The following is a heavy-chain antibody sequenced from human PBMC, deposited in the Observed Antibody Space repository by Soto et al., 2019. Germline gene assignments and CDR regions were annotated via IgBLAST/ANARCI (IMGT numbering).Heavy chain of an antibody. Sequence: PGESLKISCNGSGYSFAGYWITWVRQKPGKGLEWMGRIDPSDSQTYYSPSFRGHVTISVTKSITTVFLQWSSLRASDTAMYYCARQIYDSDTGPNFQYSFDSWGQGTPVTVSS. V-gene: IGHV5-10-1*01. CDR2: IDPSDSQT. D-gene: IGHD3-22*01. CDR1: GYSFAGYW. J-gene: IGHJ4*02. CDR3: ARQIYDSDTGPNFQYSFDS.